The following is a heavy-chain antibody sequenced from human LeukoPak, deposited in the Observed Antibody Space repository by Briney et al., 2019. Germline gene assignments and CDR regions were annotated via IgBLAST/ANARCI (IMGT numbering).Heavy chain of an antibody. CDR1: GFTFSSYG. Sequence: GGSLRLSCAASGFTFSSYGMHWVRQAPGKGLEWVAFRRYDGSNKYYADSVKGRFTISRDNSKNTLYLQMNSLRAEDTAVYYCAKDQLGEELLGDYWGQGTLVTVSS. V-gene: IGHV3-30*02. D-gene: IGHD1-26*01. J-gene: IGHJ4*02. CDR3: AKDQLGEELLGDY. CDR2: RRYDGSNK.